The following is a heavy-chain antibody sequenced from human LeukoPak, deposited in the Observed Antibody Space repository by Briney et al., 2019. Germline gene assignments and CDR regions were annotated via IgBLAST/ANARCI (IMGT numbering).Heavy chain of an antibody. CDR3: ARCYNYYDGSGYYRVDP. J-gene: IGHJ5*02. V-gene: IGHV4-4*07. CDR1: GVSISSYY. CDR2: VHVSEPT. D-gene: IGHD3-22*01. Sequence: PSETLSLTCTVSGVSISSYYWTWIRQSAGKGLEWIGRVHVSEPTNYNPSLKSRVTLSIDPSKNQFSLKLRSVTAADTAVYYCARCYNYYDGSGYYRVDPWGQGTLVTVSS.